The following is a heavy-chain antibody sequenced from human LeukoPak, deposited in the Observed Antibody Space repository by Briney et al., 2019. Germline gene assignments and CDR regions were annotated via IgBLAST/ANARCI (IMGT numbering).Heavy chain of an antibody. V-gene: IGHV1-69*04. D-gene: IGHD3-22*01. CDR1: GGTFSSYA. CDR2: IIPILGIA. CDR3: ARFLDYYDSSGYLDY. J-gene: IGHJ4*02. Sequence: SVKVSCKASGGTFSSYAISWVRQAPGQGLEWMGRIIPILGIANYAQKFQGRVTITADKSTSTAYMELSSLRSEDTAVYYCARFLDYYDSSGYLDYWGQGTLVTVSS.